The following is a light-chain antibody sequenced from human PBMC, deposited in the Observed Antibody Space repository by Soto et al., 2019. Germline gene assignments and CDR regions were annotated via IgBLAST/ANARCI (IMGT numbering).Light chain of an antibody. V-gene: IGKV1-12*01. CDR1: QGIGTW. J-gene: IGKJ2*01. Sequence: DIPMTQSPSSVSASVGDRVTISCRASQGIGTWLAWYQQRPGQAPKLLIFAASSLQSGAPSRFSGSGTGTDFTLTISSLQPEDFATYYCQQANSVPYTFGQGTELVIK. CDR2: AAS. CDR3: QQANSVPYT.